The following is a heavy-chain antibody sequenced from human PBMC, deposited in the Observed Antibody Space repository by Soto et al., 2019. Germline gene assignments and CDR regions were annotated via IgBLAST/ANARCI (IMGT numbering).Heavy chain of an antibody. CDR1: GFTFSTYA. V-gene: IGHV3-23*01. CDR2: ISGSGGST. Sequence: GGSLRLSCAASGFTFSTYAMSWVRQAPGKGLAWVAAISGSGGSTYYADSMKGRFTIYRDNSKNTLYLQMNSLRAGDTAVYYCARPNLYCTSTSCYDSWGQGTLVTVSS. D-gene: IGHD2-2*01. J-gene: IGHJ4*02. CDR3: ARPNLYCTSTSCYDS.